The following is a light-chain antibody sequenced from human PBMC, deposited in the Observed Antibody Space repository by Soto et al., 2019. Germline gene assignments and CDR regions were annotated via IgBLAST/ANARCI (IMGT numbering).Light chain of an antibody. CDR3: QQRNSYPIT. CDR1: QGISSY. Sequence: DIQLTQSPSFLSASVGDRVTITCRASQGISSYLAWYQQKPGKAPNLLIHTASTLQSGVPSRFSGSGSGTEFTLTISSLQPEDFATYYCQQRNSYPITFGQGTRLDIK. V-gene: IGKV1-9*01. J-gene: IGKJ5*01. CDR2: TAS.